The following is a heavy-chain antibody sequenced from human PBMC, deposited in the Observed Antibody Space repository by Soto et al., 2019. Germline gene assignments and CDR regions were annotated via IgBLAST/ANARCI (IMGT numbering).Heavy chain of an antibody. J-gene: IGHJ3*01. V-gene: IGHV3-23*01. CDR3: AKLRGYHDAFDV. CDR1: GFTFSSYA. D-gene: IGHD5-12*01. CDR2: ISGSGGST. Sequence: GGSLRLSCAASGFTFSSYAMSWVRQAPGKGLEWVSAISGSGGSTYYADSVKGRFTISRDNSKNTLYLQMNSLRAEDTAIYYSAKLRGYHDAFDVWGQGTMVTVSS.